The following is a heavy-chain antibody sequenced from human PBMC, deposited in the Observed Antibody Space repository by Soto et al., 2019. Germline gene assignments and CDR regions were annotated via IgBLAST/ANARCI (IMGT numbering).Heavy chain of an antibody. V-gene: IGHV4-61*01. CDR1: GDSVRSRSYY. J-gene: IGHJ6*02. Sequence: SETLSLTCTVSGDSVRSRSYYWTWIRQPPGKGLEWIGYIFYSGTTNYNPSLKSRVTISVDTSKNQFSLRLSSVTAADTAIYFCERSLEPVAPYYYYGMDVWGQGTTVTVSS. CDR2: IFYSGTT. D-gene: IGHD2-2*01. CDR3: ERSLEPVAPYYYYGMDV.